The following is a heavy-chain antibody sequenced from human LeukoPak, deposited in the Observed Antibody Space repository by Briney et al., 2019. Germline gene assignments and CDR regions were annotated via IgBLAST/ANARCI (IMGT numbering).Heavy chain of an antibody. CDR2: ISGSGGDT. Sequence: GGSLRLSCAASGFTFSSYAMNWVRQAPGKGLDWVSAISGSGGDTYYADSVKGRFTISRDNSKNTLYLQMNSLRAEDTAVYYCVLRGGATDYWGQGTLVTVSS. J-gene: IGHJ4*02. CDR3: VLRGGATDY. D-gene: IGHD3-16*01. V-gene: IGHV3-23*01. CDR1: GFTFSSYA.